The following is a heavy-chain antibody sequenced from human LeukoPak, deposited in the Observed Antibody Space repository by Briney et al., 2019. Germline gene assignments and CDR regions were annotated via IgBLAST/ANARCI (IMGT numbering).Heavy chain of an antibody. V-gene: IGHV3-7*03. CDR1: GFTFSDYW. CDR2: IKQDGSAK. CDR3: ARDFPGIGRGTFDF. Sequence: GGSLRLSCAASGFTFSDYWMHWVRQAPGKGLEWVANIKQDGSAKYYVDSVKGRFTISRDNAKNSLYLQMNSLGVDDTAVYYCARDFPGIGRGTFDFWGQGTIIIVSS. D-gene: IGHD3-10*01. J-gene: IGHJ3*01.